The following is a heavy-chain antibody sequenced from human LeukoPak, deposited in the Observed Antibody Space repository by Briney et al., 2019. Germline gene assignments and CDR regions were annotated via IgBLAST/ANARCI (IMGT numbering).Heavy chain of an antibody. J-gene: IGHJ6*03. Sequence: SETLSLTCTVSGGSISSGGYYWSWIRQAPGKGLEWIGYIYHSGSTYYNPSLKSRVTISVDRSKNQSSLKLSSVTAADTAVYYCARTIQDYYYYMDVWGKGTTVTVSS. CDR1: GGSISSGGYY. D-gene: IGHD2-2*02. CDR2: IYHSGST. V-gene: IGHV4-30-2*01. CDR3: ARTIQDYYYYMDV.